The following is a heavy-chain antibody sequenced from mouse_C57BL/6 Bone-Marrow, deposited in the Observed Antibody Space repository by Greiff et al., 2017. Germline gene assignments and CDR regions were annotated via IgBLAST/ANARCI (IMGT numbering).Heavy chain of an antibody. CDR3: ARDYYGNYVAMDY. Sequence: QVQLKESGPELVKPGASVKISCKASGYSFTSYYIHWVKQRPGQGLEWIGWIYPGSGNTKYNEKFKGKATLTADTSSSTAYMQLSSLTSEDSAVYYCARDYYGNYVAMDYWGQGTSVTVSS. J-gene: IGHJ4*01. CDR2: IYPGSGNT. V-gene: IGHV1-66*01. D-gene: IGHD2-1*01. CDR1: GYSFTSYY.